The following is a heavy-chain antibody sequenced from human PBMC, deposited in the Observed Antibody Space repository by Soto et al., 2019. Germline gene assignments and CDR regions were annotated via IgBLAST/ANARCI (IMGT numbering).Heavy chain of an antibody. J-gene: IGHJ6*02. D-gene: IGHD3-10*01. CDR3: ARVSMVRGVIKDYYYGMDV. CDR1: GGSFSGYY. V-gene: IGHV4-34*01. Sequence: PSETLSLTCAVYGGSFSGYYWSWIRQPPGKGLEWIGEINHSGSTNYNPSLKSRVTISVDTSKNQFSLKLSSVTAADTAVYYCARVSMVRGVIKDYYYGMDVWGQGTTVTVSS. CDR2: INHSGST.